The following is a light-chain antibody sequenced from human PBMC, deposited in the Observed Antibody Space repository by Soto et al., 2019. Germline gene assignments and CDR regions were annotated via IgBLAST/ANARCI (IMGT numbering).Light chain of an antibody. CDR2: DAS. CDR3: QQRSNWST. V-gene: IGKV3-11*01. CDR1: QSVSSY. J-gene: IGKJ5*01. Sequence: EIVLTQSPATLSLSPGERATLSCRASQSVSSYLAWYQQKPGQAPRLLIYDASNRATGIPARFSGSGSGTDFTLTISSLEPEYVAVYYCQQRSNWSTFGQGTRLEIK.